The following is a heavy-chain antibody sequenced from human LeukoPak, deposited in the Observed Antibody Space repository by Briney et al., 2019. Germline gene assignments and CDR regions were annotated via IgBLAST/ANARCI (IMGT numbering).Heavy chain of an antibody. V-gene: IGHV3-23*01. Sequence: GGSLRLSCAASGFIFSSYAMSWVRQAPGKGLEWVSAISGSGGSTYYADSVKGRFTISRDNSKNTLYLQMNSLRAEDTAVYYCATDVRYYDSSGYYYGAFDIWGQGTMVTVSS. CDR2: ISGSGGST. CDR1: GFIFSSYA. J-gene: IGHJ3*02. D-gene: IGHD3-22*01. CDR3: ATDVRYYDSSGYYYGAFDI.